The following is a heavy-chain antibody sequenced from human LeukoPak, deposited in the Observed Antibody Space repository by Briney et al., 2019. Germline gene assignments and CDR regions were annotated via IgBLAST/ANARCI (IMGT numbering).Heavy chain of an antibody. CDR2: INPNSGGT. D-gene: IGHD1-26*01. CDR1: GYTFTGYY. Sequence: ASVKVSCKASGYTFTGYYMHWVRQAPGQGLERMGWINPNSGGTNYAQKFQGRVTMTRDTSISTAYMELSRLRSDDTAVYYCARVVGATNWFDPWGQGTLVTVSS. J-gene: IGHJ5*02. V-gene: IGHV1-2*02. CDR3: ARVVGATNWFDP.